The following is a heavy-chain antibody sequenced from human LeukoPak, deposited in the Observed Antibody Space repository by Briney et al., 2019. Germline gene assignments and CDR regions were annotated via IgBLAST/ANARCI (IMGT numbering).Heavy chain of an antibody. CDR3: ARVLRKGIDY. Sequence: PGGSLRLSCAASGFTFSSYAMHWVRQAPGKGLEWVAVISYDGSNKYYADSVKGRFTIPRDNSKNTLYLQMNSLRAEDTAVYYCARVLRKGIDYWGQGTLVTVSS. CDR2: ISYDGSNK. J-gene: IGHJ4*02. CDR1: GFTFSSYA. V-gene: IGHV3-30-3*01. D-gene: IGHD2-15*01.